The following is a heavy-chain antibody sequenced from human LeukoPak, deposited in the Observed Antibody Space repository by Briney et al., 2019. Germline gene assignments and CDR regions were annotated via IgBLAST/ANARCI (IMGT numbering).Heavy chain of an antibody. J-gene: IGHJ5*02. CDR3: ARGFSPGLRFDP. D-gene: IGHD5-12*01. CDR1: SFYISSGYY. CDR2: MYHSGGT. Sequence: PSETLSLTCAVSSFYISSGYYWGWIRQPPGKGLEWIGSMYHSGGTYYNPSLKSRVTISVDTSKNQFSLKVSSVTAADTAVYYCARGFSPGLRFDPWGQGTLVTVSS. V-gene: IGHV4-38-2*01.